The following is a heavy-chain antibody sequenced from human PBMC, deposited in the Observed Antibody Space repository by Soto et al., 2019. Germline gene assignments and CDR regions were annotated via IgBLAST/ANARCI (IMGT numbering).Heavy chain of an antibody. V-gene: IGHV3-23*01. CDR1: GFTFSSYA. J-gene: IGHJ5*02. Sequence: ESRGGLVQPGGSLRLSCAASGFTFSSYAMSWVRQAPGKGLEWVSAISGSGGSTYYADSVKGRFTISRDNSKNTLYLQMNSLRAEDTAVYYCAKGPLGCSGGSCYSSWFDPWGQGTLVTVSS. CDR2: ISGSGGST. D-gene: IGHD2-15*01. CDR3: AKGPLGCSGGSCYSSWFDP.